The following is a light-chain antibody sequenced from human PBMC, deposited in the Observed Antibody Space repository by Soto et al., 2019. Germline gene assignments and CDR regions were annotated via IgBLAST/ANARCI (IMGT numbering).Light chain of an antibody. Sequence: DIQMTQSPSTLSASVGDRVIITCRASQSISSWLAWYQQKPGKAPKLLIYKASTLESGVPSRCSGSGSGTDITITSSSLQPDDVATYCRQQYDTYWTFGQGTKVEIK. CDR3: QQYDTYWT. J-gene: IGKJ1*01. CDR2: KAS. V-gene: IGKV1-5*03. CDR1: QSISSW.